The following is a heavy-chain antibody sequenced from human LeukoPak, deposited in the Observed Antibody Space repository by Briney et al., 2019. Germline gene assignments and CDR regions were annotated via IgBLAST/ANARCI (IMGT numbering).Heavy chain of an antibody. J-gene: IGHJ6*03. V-gene: IGHV1-2*02. Sequence: ASVKVSCKASGYTFTGYYMHWVRQGPGQGLEWMGWINPNSGGTNYAQKFQGRVTMTRDTSISTAYMELSRLRSDDTAVYYCARDPGWFGKSGPHYMDVWGKGTTVTVSS. CDR3: ARDPGWFGKSGPHYMDV. CDR1: GYTFTGYY. D-gene: IGHD3-10*01. CDR2: INPNSGGT.